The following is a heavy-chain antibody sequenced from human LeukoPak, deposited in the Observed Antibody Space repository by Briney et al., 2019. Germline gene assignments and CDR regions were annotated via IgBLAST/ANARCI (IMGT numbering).Heavy chain of an antibody. CDR3: ARSSPVGATFYFDY. Sequence: SETLSLTCTVSGGSISSGSYYWSWIRQPAGKGLEWIGRIYISGSTNYNPSLKSRVTISVDTSKNQFSLKLSSVTAADTAVYYCARSSPVGATFYFDYWGQGTLVTVSS. CDR1: GGSISSGSYY. J-gene: IGHJ4*02. CDR2: IYISGST. D-gene: IGHD1-26*01. V-gene: IGHV4-61*02.